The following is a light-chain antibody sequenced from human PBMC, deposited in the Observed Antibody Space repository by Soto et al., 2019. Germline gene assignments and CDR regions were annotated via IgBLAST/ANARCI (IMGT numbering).Light chain of an antibody. V-gene: IGKV1-5*01. CDR2: DAS. CDR3: QHYKSYPWT. CDR1: QTISSW. Sequence: DIQMTQSPSTLSGSVGDRVTITCRASQTISSWLAWYQQKPGKAPKLLIYDASNSESGVPSRFSGSGSGTEFSLTISNLQPDDFATYYCQHYKSYPWTFGQGTKGDIK. J-gene: IGKJ1*01.